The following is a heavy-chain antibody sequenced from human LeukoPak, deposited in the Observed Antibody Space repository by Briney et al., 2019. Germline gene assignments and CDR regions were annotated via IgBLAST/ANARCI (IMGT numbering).Heavy chain of an antibody. V-gene: IGHV3-9*01. CDR2: ISWNSGSI. CDR3: AKEGDTSSSEYDY. Sequence: PGRSLRLSCAASGFTFDDYAMHWVRQAPGKGLEWVSGISWNSGSIGYADSVKGRFTISRGNAKNSLNLQMNSLRAEDTALYYCAKEGDTSSSEYDYWGQGTLVTVSS. CDR1: GFTFDDYA. D-gene: IGHD6-6*01. J-gene: IGHJ4*02.